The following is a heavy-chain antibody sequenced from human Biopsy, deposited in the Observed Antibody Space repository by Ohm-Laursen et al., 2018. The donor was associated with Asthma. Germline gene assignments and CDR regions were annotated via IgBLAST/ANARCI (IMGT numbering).Heavy chain of an antibody. V-gene: IGHV1-2*06. CDR2: INPNGGAT. D-gene: IGHD7-27*01. Sequence: GSSVKVSCKASGDSLGSFINYAISWVRQAPGEGLEWMGRINPNGGATVYAQKFQGRVTMTRDTSISTAYMELSRLTSDDTAVYYCARVQKSPGDRWFDPWGQGTLVTVSS. J-gene: IGHJ5*02. CDR3: ARVQKSPGDRWFDP. CDR1: GDSLGSFINYA.